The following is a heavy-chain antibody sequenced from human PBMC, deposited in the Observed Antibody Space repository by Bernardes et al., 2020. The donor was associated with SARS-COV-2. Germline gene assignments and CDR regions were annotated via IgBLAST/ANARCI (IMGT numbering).Heavy chain of an antibody. V-gene: IGHV3-73*01. Sequence: GGCMRLSCAATGFTFSGTVIQRARQASGKGLEWVGRIRTKANSYTTAYTASVKGRFTISRDDSKNTAYLHMNSLRTEDTAVYYCTTAVGAWGQGTLVTVSS. J-gene: IGHJ5*02. CDR3: TTAVGA. CDR1: GFTFSGTV. CDR2: IRTKANSYTT. D-gene: IGHD4-17*01.